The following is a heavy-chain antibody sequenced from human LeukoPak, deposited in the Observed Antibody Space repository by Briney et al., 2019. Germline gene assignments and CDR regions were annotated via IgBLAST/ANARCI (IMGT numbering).Heavy chain of an antibody. D-gene: IGHD3-16*01. CDR1: GFTFSSYW. V-gene: IGHV3-74*01. Sequence: PGGSLRLSCAASGFTFSSYWMHWVRQAPGKGLVWVSRINSDGSSTSYADSVKGRFTISRDNAKNTLYLQMNSLRAEDTAVYDCARGIMITFGGSLDYWGQGTLVTVSS. J-gene: IGHJ4*02. CDR3: ARGIMITFGGSLDY. CDR2: INSDGSST.